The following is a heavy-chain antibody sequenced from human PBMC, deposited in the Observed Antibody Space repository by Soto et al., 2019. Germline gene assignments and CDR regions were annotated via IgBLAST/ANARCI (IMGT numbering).Heavy chain of an antibody. CDR2: IYYSGST. D-gene: IGHD2-15*01. CDR3: AWTPGLGYCSGGSCRDWYFDL. V-gene: IGHV4-39*01. J-gene: IGHJ2*01. Sequence: SETLSLTCTVSGGSISSSSYYWGWIRQPPGKGLEWIGSIYYSGSTYYNPSLKSRVTISVDTSKNQFSLKLSSVTAADTAVYYCAWTPGLGYCSGGSCRDWYFDLWGRGTLVTVSS. CDR1: GGSISSSSYY.